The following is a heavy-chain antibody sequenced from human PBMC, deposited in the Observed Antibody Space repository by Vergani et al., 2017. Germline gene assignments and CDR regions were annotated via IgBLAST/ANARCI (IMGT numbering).Heavy chain of an antibody. Sequence: EVQLLESGGGLVQPGGSLRLSCAASGFAFSSYAMSWVRQAPGKGLEWVSAISGSGGSTYYADSVKGRFTISRDNSKNTLYLQMNSLRAEDTAVYYCATAPRRSLPFDYWGQGTLVTVSS. CDR1: GFAFSSYA. V-gene: IGHV3-23*01. CDR3: ATAPRRSLPFDY. CDR2: ISGSGGST. J-gene: IGHJ4*02. D-gene: IGHD3-10*01.